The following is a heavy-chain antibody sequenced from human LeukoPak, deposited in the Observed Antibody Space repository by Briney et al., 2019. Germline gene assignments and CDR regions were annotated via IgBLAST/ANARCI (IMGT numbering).Heavy chain of an antibody. J-gene: IGHJ4*02. CDR2: IYYSGST. V-gene: IGHV4-39*01. Sequence: SETLSLTCTVSGGSISSSSYYWGWIRQPPGKGLEWIGSIYYSGSTYYNPSLKSRVTISVDTSKNQFSLKLSSVTAADTAVYYCARAHYDFWSGYYTLLFDYWGQGTLVTVS. D-gene: IGHD3-3*01. CDR1: GGSISSSSYY. CDR3: ARAHYDFWSGYYTLLFDY.